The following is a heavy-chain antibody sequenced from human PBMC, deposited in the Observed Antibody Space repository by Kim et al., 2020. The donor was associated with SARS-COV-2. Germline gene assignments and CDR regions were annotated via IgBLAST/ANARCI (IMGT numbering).Heavy chain of an antibody. CDR1: GYSFTSYW. CDR2: IDPSDSYT. D-gene: IGHD6-13*01. Sequence: GESLKISCKGSGYSFTSYWISWVRQMPGKGLEWMGRIDPSDSYTNYSPSFQGHVTISADKSISTAYLQWSSLKASETAMYYCAHRAAAAGRNDGMDVWGQGATLTVSS. CDR3: AHRAAAAGRNDGMDV. J-gene: IGHJ6*02. V-gene: IGHV5-10-1*01.